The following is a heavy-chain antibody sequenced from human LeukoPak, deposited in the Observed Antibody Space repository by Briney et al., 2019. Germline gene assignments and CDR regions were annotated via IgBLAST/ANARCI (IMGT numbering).Heavy chain of an antibody. CDR1: GGSFGGYY. CDR3: ARHQTVGASINVIDY. CDR2: INHSGST. J-gene: IGHJ4*02. Sequence: TSETLSLTCAVYGGSFGGYYWSWIRQPPGKGLEWIGEINHSGSTNYNPSLKSRVTISVDTSKNQFSLKLSSVTAADTAVYYCARHQTVGASINVIDYWGQGTLVTVSS. V-gene: IGHV4-34*01. D-gene: IGHD1-26*01.